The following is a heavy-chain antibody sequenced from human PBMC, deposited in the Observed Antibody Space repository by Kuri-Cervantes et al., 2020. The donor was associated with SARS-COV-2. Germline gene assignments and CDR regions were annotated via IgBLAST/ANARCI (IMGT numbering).Heavy chain of an antibody. CDR3: AKDFMGYCSGGSCYYGMDV. D-gene: IGHD2-15*01. CDR1: GFTFSSYS. J-gene: IGHJ6*02. CDR2: ISSSSSYI. Sequence: GGSLRLSCAASGFTFSSYSMNWVRQAPGKELEWVSSISSSSSYIYYADSVKGRFTISRDNAKNSLYLQMNSLRAEDTAVYYCAKDFMGYCSGGSCYYGMDVWGQGTTVTVSS. V-gene: IGHV3-21*01.